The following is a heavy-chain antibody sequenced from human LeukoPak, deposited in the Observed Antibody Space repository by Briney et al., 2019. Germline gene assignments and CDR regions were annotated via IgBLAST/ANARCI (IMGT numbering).Heavy chain of an antibody. J-gene: IGHJ5*02. D-gene: IGHD3-22*01. Sequence: GASVKVSCKASGYTFTSYYMHWVRQAPGQGLEWMGIINPSGGSTSYAQKCQGRVTMTRDTSTSTVYMELSSLRSEDTAVYYCARDPYYYDSSGYYFPTNWFDPWGQGTLVTVSS. CDR1: GYTFTSYY. V-gene: IGHV1-46*01. CDR2: INPSGGST. CDR3: ARDPYYYDSSGYYFPTNWFDP.